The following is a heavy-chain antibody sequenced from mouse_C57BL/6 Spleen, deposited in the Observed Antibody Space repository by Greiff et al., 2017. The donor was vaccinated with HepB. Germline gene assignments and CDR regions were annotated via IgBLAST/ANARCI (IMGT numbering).Heavy chain of an antibody. D-gene: IGHD1-1*01. J-gene: IGHJ4*01. V-gene: IGHV1-18*01. Sequence: EVQLQESGPELVKPGASVKIPCKASGYTFTDYNMDWVKQSHGKSLEWIGDINPNNGGTIYNQKFKGKATLTVDKSSSTAYIELRSLTSEDTAVYYCARLDYGSSSYYYAMDYWGQGTSVTVSS. CDR2: INPNNGGT. CDR3: ARLDYGSSSYYYAMDY. CDR1: GYTFTDYN.